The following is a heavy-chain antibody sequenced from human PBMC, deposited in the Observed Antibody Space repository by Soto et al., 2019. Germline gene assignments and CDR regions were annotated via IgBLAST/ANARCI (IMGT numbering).Heavy chain of an antibody. CDR2: INSDGSST. D-gene: IGHD2-15*01. CDR3: ARDLGYGSGGSCFLDAFDI. V-gene: IGHV3-74*01. CDR1: GFTFSSYW. J-gene: IGHJ3*02. Sequence: EVQLVESGGGLVQPGGSLRLSCAASGFTFSSYWMHWVRQAPGKGLLWFSRINSDGSSTSYADSVKGRFTISRDNAKNPLYLQMNSLRAEDTAVYYCARDLGYGSGGSCFLDAFDIWGEGTMVTVSS.